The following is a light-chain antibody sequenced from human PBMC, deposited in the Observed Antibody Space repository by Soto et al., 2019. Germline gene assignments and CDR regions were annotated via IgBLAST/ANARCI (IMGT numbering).Light chain of an antibody. CDR1: QSVSSSY. Sequence: EIVWTQSPGTLSLSPGEGATLSCRASQSVSSSYLAWYQQKPGQAPRLLISGASSRATGIPDRFSGSGSGTDFTLTISRLEPEDFAVYYCQQYGSSPMYTFGQGTRMEIK. J-gene: IGKJ5*01. CDR3: QQYGSSPMYT. CDR2: GAS. V-gene: IGKV3-20*01.